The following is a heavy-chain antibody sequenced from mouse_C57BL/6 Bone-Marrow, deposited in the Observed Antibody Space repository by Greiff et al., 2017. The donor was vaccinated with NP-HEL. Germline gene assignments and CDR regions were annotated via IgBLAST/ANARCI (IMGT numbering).Heavy chain of an antibody. J-gene: IGHJ2*01. CDR1: GISITTGNYR. Sequence: EVQLQQSGPGLVKPSQTVFLTCTVTGISITTGNYRWSWIRQFPGNKLEWIGYIYYSGTITYNPSLTRRTTITRDTHKNQFFLEMNSVTAEDTATYYCARYDYFFDYWGQGTTLTVSS. CDR2: IYYSGTI. CDR3: ARYDYFFDY. V-gene: IGHV3-5*01. D-gene: IGHD2-4*01.